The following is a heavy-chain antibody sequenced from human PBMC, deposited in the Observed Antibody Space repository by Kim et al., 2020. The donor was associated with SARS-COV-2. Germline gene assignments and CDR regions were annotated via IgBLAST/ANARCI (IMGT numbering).Heavy chain of an antibody. CDR3: AKGQDCSSTSCYFYFD. Sequence: SETLSLTCAVSGGSISSGGYSWSWIRQPPGKGLEWIGYIYHSGSTYYNPSLKSRVTISVDTSKNQFSLKLSSVTAADTAVYYCAKGQDCSSTSCYFYFD. J-gene: IGHJ4*01. V-gene: IGHV4-30-2*01. D-gene: IGHD2-2*01. CDR1: GGSISSGGYS. CDR2: IYHSGST.